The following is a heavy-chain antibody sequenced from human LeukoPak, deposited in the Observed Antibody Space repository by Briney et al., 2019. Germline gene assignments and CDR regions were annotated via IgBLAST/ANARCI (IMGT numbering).Heavy chain of an antibody. J-gene: IGHJ4*02. CDR2: IDKKDNFHAT. CDR1: GFTFSGCA. Sequence: PGGSLKLSCAASGFTFSGCAIHWVRQSSGKGLEWVGHIDKKDNFHATAYAASVQGRFSISRDDSKKTAYPQMSSLRTEDTALYYCTTFPGAVAPEGNYWGQGTLVSVSS. V-gene: IGHV3-73*01. CDR3: TTFPGAVAPEGNY. D-gene: IGHD2-15*01.